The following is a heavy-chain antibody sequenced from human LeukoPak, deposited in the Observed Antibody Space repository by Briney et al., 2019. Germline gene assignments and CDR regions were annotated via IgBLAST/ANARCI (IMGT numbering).Heavy chain of an antibody. CDR1: GFTFSVYG. J-gene: IGHJ4*02. V-gene: IGHV3-33*01. CDR3: ARGWAMVRGVPFDY. Sequence: GGSLRLSCAASGFTFSVYGMYWVRQAPGKGLDWVAVIWYDGSKTYYTHSVKGRFTIPRDNSENTLYLQMNSLRAEDTAVYYCARGWAMVRGVPFDYWGQGTLVTVSS. D-gene: IGHD3-10*01. CDR2: IWYDGSKT.